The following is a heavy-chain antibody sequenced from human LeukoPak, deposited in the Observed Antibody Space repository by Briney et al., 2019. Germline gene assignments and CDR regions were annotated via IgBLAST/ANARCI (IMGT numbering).Heavy chain of an antibody. V-gene: IGHV3-7*01. Sequence: GGSLRLSCAASEFTVSNYWMTWVRQAPGKGLEWVANINQDGSEKYYVDSVKSRFTISRDNAKKSLWLQMNSLRAEDTAVYYCAKQGVTLVRGILSYGMDVWGQGTSVSVSS. CDR3: AKQGVTLVRGILSYGMDV. CDR1: EFTVSNYW. J-gene: IGHJ6*02. CDR2: INQDGSEK. D-gene: IGHD3-10*01.